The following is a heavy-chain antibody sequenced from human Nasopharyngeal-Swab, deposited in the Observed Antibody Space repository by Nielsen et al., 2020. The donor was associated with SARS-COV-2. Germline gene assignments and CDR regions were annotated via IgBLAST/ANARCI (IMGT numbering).Heavy chain of an antibody. J-gene: IGHJ4*02. V-gene: IGHV3-23*01. CDR3: ARVSEWTSPYYFDY. CDR2: ISGSGGST. Sequence: GESLKISCAASGFTFSSYAMSWVRQAPGKGLEWVSAISGSGGSTYYADSVKGRFTISRDNSKNTLYLQMNSLRAEDTAVYYCARVSEWTSPYYFDYWGQGTLVTVSS. CDR1: GFTFSSYA. D-gene: IGHD3-3*01.